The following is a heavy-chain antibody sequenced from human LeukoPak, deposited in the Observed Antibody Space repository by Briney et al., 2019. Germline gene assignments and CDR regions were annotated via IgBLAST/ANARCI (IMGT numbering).Heavy chain of an antibody. CDR1: GYTFTGYY. Sequence: GASVKVSCKASGYTFTGYYMHWVRQAPGQGLEWMGWINPNSGGTNYAQKFQGRVTMTRDTSISTAYMELSRLRSDDTAVYYCARESVWIDYYDSSGYYVFGWFDPWGQGTLVTVSS. CDR3: ARESVWIDYYDSSGYYVFGWFDP. CDR2: INPNSGGT. V-gene: IGHV1-2*02. D-gene: IGHD3-22*01. J-gene: IGHJ5*02.